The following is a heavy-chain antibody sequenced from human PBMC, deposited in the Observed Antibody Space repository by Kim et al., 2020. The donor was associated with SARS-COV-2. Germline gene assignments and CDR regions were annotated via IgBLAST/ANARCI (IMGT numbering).Heavy chain of an antibody. J-gene: IGHJ4*02. CDR3: TTSKW. V-gene: IGHV3-15*01. CDR2: KTNGGTT. Sequence: KTNGGTTDYAAPVKGRFTISRDDSKNTLYRQMNSLKTEDTAVYYCTTSKWWGQGTLVTVSS. D-gene: IGHD2-8*01.